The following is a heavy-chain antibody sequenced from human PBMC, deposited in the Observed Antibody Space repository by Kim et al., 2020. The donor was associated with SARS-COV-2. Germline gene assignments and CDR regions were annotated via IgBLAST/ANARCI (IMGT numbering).Heavy chain of an antibody. CDR3: ARHRDAIYYDSSGYYYFDY. D-gene: IGHD3-22*01. CDR2: IYPGDSDT. J-gene: IGHJ4*02. V-gene: IGHV5-51*01. Sequence: GESLKISCKGSGYSFTSYWIGWVRQMPGKGLEWMGIIYPGDSDTRYSPSFQGQVTISADKSISTAYLQWSSLKASDTAMYYCARHRDAIYYDSSGYYYFDYWGQGTLVTVSS. CDR1: GYSFTSYW.